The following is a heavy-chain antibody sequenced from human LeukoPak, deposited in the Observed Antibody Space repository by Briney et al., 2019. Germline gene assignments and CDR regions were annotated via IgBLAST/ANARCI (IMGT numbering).Heavy chain of an antibody. V-gene: IGHV1-69*13. CDR2: IIPIFGTA. CDR3: ARERSGEYYFDY. D-gene: IGHD3-10*01. J-gene: IGHJ4*02. CDR1: GGTFSSYA. Sequence: GASVKVSCKASGGTFSSYAISWVRQAPGQGLEWMGGIIPIFGTANYAQKFQGRVTITADESTSTAYMELSSLRSEDTAVYHCARERSGEYYFDYWGQGTLVTVSS.